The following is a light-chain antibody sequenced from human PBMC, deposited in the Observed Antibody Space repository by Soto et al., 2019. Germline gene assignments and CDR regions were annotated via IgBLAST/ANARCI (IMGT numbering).Light chain of an antibody. Sequence: DIQMTQYTSSVSASVGDRVTISCQASQGISRSLAWYQQKPGKAPKLLIYAASSLQSGVPSRFSGSGFGTDFTLTISSLQPEDSAIYYCQQADTFPIPFGQGTRPAIK. CDR1: QGISRS. CDR3: QQADTFPIP. V-gene: IGKV1D-12*01. CDR2: AAS. J-gene: IGKJ5*01.